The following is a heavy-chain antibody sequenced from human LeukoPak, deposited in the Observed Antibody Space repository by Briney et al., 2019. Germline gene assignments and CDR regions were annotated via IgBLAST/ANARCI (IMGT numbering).Heavy chain of an antibody. V-gene: IGHV4-61*01. CDR3: ARVLRAASWRSYDY. CDR1: GGAVSNSLYY. D-gene: IGHD5-18*01. J-gene: IGHJ4*02. Sequence: SETLSLTCTVSGGAVSNSLYYWSWIRQPPGKGLEWIGYIYYNGDTNYNPSLKSLVIISIYTSSNQFSLRLNSMTAADTAVYYCARVLRAASWRSYDYWGQGSLATVSS. CDR2: IYYNGDT.